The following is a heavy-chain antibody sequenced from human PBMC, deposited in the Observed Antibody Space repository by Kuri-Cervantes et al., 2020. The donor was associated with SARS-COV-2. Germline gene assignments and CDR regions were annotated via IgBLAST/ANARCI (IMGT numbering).Heavy chain of an antibody. CDR1: GFTFSDYY. Sequence: GGSLRLSCAASGFTFSDYYMSWIRQAPGKGLGWVSYISSSGSTIYYADSVKGRSTISRDNAKNSLYLQMNSLRAEDTAVYYCARTGLPGWYYYYGMDVWGQGTTVTVSS. D-gene: IGHD2-15*01. J-gene: IGHJ6*02. V-gene: IGHV3-11*01. CDR2: ISSSGSTI. CDR3: ARTGLPGWYYYYGMDV.